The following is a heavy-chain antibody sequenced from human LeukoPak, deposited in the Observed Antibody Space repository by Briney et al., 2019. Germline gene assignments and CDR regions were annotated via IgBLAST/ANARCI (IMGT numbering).Heavy chain of an antibody. CDR3: ARDWPPNWFDP. J-gene: IGHJ5*02. V-gene: IGHV3-7*04. CDR1: GFTFSSYW. CDR2: IKQDGSEK. Sequence: GGSLRLSCAASGFTFSSYWMSWVRQAPGRGLEWVANIKQDGSEKYYVDSVKGRFTISRDNAKNSLYLQVNSLRAEDTAVYYCARDWPPNWFDPWGQGTLVTVSS.